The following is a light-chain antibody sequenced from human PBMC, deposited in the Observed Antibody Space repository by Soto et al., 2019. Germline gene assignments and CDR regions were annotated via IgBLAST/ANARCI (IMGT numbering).Light chain of an antibody. V-gene: IGKV3-15*01. J-gene: IGKJ2*03. CDR3: QHYNNWPPYS. CDR1: QSIYSN. Sequence: EIVMTQSPATLSVSPGERATLSCRASQSIYSNLAWYQQKPGQAPRLLIYGASTRATGIPARFSGSGSGTEFTLTISSLQSEDFAVYYCQHYNNWPPYSFGQGTKLEIK. CDR2: GAS.